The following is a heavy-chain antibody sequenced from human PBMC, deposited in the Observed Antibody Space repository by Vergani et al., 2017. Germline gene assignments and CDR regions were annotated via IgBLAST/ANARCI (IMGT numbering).Heavy chain of an antibody. CDR3: AGRGNYDYVWGSTSPEFDP. CDR1: GGTFSSYT. CDR2: IIPILGIA. J-gene: IGHJ5*02. Sequence: QVQLVQSGAEVKKPGSSVKVSCKASGGTFSSYTISWVRQAPGQGLEWMGRIIPILGIANYAQKFQGRVTITADKSTSTAYMELSSLRSEDTAVYYCAGRGNYDYVWGSTSPEFDPWGQGTLVTVSS. D-gene: IGHD3-16*01. V-gene: IGHV1-69*02.